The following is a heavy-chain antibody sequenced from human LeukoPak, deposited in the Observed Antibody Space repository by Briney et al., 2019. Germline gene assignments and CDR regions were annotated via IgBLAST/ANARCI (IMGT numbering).Heavy chain of an antibody. V-gene: IGHV3-23*01. CDR2: ISGSGGST. Sequence: GGSLRLSCAASGFTFSSYAMSWVRQAPGKGLEWVSAISGSGGSTYYADSVKGRFTISRDNSKNTLYLQMNSLKTEDTAVYYCTIYYDYGDYDFDYWGQGTLVTVSS. CDR1: GFTFSSYA. J-gene: IGHJ4*02. CDR3: TIYYDYGDYDFDY. D-gene: IGHD4-17*01.